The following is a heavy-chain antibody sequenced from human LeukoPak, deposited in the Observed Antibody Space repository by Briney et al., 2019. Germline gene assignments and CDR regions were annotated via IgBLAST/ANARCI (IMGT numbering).Heavy chain of an antibody. CDR1: GGSISSDDYY. CDR2: IYYSGST. CDR3: ARGDYGDYLGY. J-gene: IGHJ4*02. Sequence: PSETLSLTCTVSGGSISSDDYYWSWIRQPPGKGLEWIGYIYYSGSTYYNPSLKGRVTISVDTSKNQFSLKLSSVTAADTAVYYCARGDYGDYLGYWGQGTLVTVSS. D-gene: IGHD4-17*01. V-gene: IGHV4-30-4*01.